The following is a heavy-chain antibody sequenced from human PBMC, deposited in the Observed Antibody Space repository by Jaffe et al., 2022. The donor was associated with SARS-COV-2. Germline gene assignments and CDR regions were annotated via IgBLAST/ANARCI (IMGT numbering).Heavy chain of an antibody. V-gene: IGHV3-23*01. J-gene: IGHJ6*02. CDR3: AKPGMIFGVVPVTLAYGMDV. CDR1: GFTFSSYA. Sequence: EVQLLESGGGLVQPGGSLRLSCAASGFTFSSYAMSWVRQAPGKGLEWVSAISGSGGSTYYADSVKGRFTISRDNSKNTLYLQMNSLRAEDTAVYYCAKPGMIFGVVPVTLAYGMDVWGQGTTVTVSS. CDR2: ISGSGGST. D-gene: IGHD3-3*01.